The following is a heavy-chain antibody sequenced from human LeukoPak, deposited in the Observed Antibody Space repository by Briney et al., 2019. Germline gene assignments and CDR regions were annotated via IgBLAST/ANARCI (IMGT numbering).Heavy chain of an antibody. Sequence: GRSLRLSCAASGFTFSSYAMSWVRQAPGKGLEWVSAISGSDDGTYYADSVKGRFTISRDNSKNTLYLQMNSLRAEDTAVYYCAKFLRTVLDDVWGQGTTVTVSS. CDR2: ISGSDDGT. D-gene: IGHD1/OR15-1a*01. J-gene: IGHJ6*02. CDR1: GFTFSSYA. CDR3: AKFLRTVLDDV. V-gene: IGHV3-23*01.